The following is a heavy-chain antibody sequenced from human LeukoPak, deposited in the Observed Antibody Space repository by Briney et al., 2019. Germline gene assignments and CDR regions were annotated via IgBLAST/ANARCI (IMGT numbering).Heavy chain of an antibody. D-gene: IGHD2-2*01. CDR3: ARARYANAWYAFDI. CDR2: LSHNGSS. J-gene: IGHJ3*02. Sequence: VRPSETLSLTCTVSGGSLSSYYWSWIRRPPGRGLEAIAYLSHNGSSDSKPSLTSRVTILVDTSKNQFSLKLTSVTAADTAVYYCARARYANAWYAFDIWGHGTMVTVSS. V-gene: IGHV4-59*01. CDR1: GGSLSSYY.